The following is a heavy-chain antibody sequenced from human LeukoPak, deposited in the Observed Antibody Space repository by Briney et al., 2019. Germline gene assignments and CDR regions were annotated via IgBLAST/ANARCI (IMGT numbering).Heavy chain of an antibody. V-gene: IGHV4-34*01. CDR2: INHSGST. Sequence: SETLSLTCAVYGGSFSGYYWSWIRQPPGKGLEWIGEINHSGSTNYNPSLKSRVTISVDRSKNQFSLKLSSVTAADTAVYYCARDSIGGSNDYWGQETLVTVSS. CDR3: ARDSIGGSNDY. J-gene: IGHJ4*02. D-gene: IGHD1-26*01. CDR1: GGSFSGYY.